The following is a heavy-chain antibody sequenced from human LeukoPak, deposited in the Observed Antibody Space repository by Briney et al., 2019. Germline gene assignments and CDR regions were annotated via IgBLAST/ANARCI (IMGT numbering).Heavy chain of an antibody. D-gene: IGHD6-6*01. V-gene: IGHV1-18*01. CDR1: GYTLTSYG. CDR3: ARRAPSSIAARPLDY. Sequence: ASVKVSCTASGYTLTSYGISWVRQAPGQGLEWMGCISAYNGNTNYAQKLQGRGTMTTDTTTSTAYMELRSLRSDDTAVYYCARRAPSSIAARPLDYWGQGTLVTVSS. CDR2: ISAYNGNT. J-gene: IGHJ4*02.